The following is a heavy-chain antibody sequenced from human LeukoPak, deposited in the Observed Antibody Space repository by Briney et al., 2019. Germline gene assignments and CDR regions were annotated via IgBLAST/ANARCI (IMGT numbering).Heavy chain of an antibody. J-gene: IGHJ4*02. CDR1: GGSISSYY. CDR3: ASSDGWLPFRY. Sequence: SETLSLTCTVSGGSISSYYWSWIRQPPGKGLEWIGYVYYSGSTNYNPSLKSRVTISVDTSKNQFSLKLSSVTAADTAVYYCASSDGWLPFRYWGQGTLVTVSS. V-gene: IGHV4-59*08. CDR2: VYYSGST. D-gene: IGHD3-10*01.